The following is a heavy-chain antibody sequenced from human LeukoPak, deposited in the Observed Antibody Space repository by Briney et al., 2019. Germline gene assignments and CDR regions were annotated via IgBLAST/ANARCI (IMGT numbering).Heavy chain of an antibody. Sequence: ASVKVSCKASGYTLTGHYIHWVRQAPGQGLEWMGWISPDSGFTMYPQRFQGRVTMTTDTSISTAFLEVRRLRSDDTAAYYCVRQTGDDALDIWGQGTMITVYS. CDR3: VRQTGDDALDI. J-gene: IGHJ3*02. D-gene: IGHD7-27*01. CDR2: ISPDSGFT. V-gene: IGHV1-2*02. CDR1: GYTLTGHY.